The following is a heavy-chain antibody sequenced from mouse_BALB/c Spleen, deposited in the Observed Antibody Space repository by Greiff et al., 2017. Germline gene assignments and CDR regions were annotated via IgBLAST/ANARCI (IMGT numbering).Heavy chain of an antibody. CDR2: IYPGNSDT. J-gene: IGHJ4*01. V-gene: IGHV1-5*01. CDR3: TSFITTVVGDYAMDY. CDR1: GYTFTSYW. Sequence: EVKLQESGTVLARPGASVKMSCKASGYTFTSYWMHWVKQRPGQGLEWIGAIYPGNSDTSYNQKFKGKAKLTAVTSTSTAYMELSSLTNEDSAVYYCTSFITTVVGDYAMDYWGQGTSVTVSS. D-gene: IGHD1-1*01.